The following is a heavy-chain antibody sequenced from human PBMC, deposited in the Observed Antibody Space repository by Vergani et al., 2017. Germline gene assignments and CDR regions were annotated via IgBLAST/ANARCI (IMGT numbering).Heavy chain of an antibody. J-gene: IGHJ5*02. V-gene: IGHV1-18*01. Sequence: VQLVQSGAEVKKPGESLRISCKGSGYSFTSYGISWVRQAPGQGLEWMGWISAYNGNTNYAQKLQGRVTMTTDTSTSTAYMELRSLRSDDTAVYYCARAGMLTAGVLWFGFDPWGQGTLVTVSS. CDR1: GYSFTSYG. D-gene: IGHD3-10*01. CDR2: ISAYNGNT. CDR3: ARAGMLTAGVLWFGFDP.